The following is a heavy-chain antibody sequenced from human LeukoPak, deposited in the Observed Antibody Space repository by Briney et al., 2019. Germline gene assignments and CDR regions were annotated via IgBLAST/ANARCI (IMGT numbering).Heavy chain of an antibody. CDR2: MSSDGSKK. D-gene: IGHD3-3*01. CDR1: GFILSNYA. CDR3: AAGRFWSGYYDY. Sequence: GGSLRLSCAASGFILSNYALHWVRQAPGKGLEWVAVMSSDGSKKYYADSVKGRFSISRDNSKNTLYLQMNSLRAEDTAVYYCAAGRFWSGYYDYWGQGTLVTVSS. J-gene: IGHJ4*02. V-gene: IGHV3-30*14.